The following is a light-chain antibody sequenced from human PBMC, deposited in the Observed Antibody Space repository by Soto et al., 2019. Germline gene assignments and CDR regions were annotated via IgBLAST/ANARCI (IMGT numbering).Light chain of an antibody. CDR3: ASWDNSLNGLYV. J-gene: IGLJ1*01. V-gene: IGLV1-44*01. CDR2: RDN. Sequence: QSVVTHPPSASGTPGQRGSISCSGSSSNIGSHPVNWYQQLPGTSPKLLLYRDNQRPSGVPDRFSGSKSGTSASLAISGLQYEDEAHYYGASWDNSLNGLYVFGTGTKVTVL. CDR1: SSNIGSHP.